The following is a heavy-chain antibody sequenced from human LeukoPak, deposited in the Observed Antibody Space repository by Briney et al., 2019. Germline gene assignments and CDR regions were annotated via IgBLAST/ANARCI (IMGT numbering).Heavy chain of an antibody. J-gene: IGHJ6*02. CDR2: ISSSSSTI. Sequence: GGSLRLSCAASGFTFSSYSMNWVRQAPGKGLEWVSYISSSSSTIYYADSVKGRFTISRDNAKNSLYLQMDSLRAEDTAVYCCAREAGTTEHYYYGMDVWGQGTTVTVSS. CDR1: GFTFSSYS. V-gene: IGHV3-48*01. CDR3: AREAGTTEHYYYGMDV. D-gene: IGHD1-7*01.